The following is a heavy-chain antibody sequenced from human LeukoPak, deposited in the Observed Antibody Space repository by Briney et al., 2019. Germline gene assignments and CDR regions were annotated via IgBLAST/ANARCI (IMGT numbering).Heavy chain of an antibody. V-gene: IGHV3-21*04. Sequence: GGSLRLSCAASGFTFSSYSMNWVRQAPGKGLEWVSSISSSSSYIYYADSVKGRFTISRDNSKNTLYLQMNSLRAEDTAVYYCAKDKRARYYGSGSYYSSGWFDPWGQGTLVTVSS. CDR3: AKDKRARYYGSGSYYSSGWFDP. J-gene: IGHJ5*02. CDR1: GFTFSSYS. CDR2: ISSSSSYI. D-gene: IGHD3-10*01.